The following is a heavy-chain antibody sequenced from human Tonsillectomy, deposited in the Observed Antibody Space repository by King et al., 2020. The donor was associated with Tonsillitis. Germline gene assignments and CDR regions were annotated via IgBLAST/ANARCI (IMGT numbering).Heavy chain of an antibody. J-gene: IGHJ6*02. CDR3: ARMVDLSDGHSGMDV. CDR2: LDWKEYG. V-gene: IGHV2-70*20. Sequence: LTLKESGPALVKPTETLTLTCTVSGFSVTSRGMSVNWVRQPPGKALEWLGLLDWKEYGYYTTSLKTRLSISRDTSKTQVVLTMTNMDPVDSGTYFWARMVDLSDGHSGMDVWGQGTTVTVS. CDR1: GFSVTSRGMS. D-gene: IGHD2-21*02.